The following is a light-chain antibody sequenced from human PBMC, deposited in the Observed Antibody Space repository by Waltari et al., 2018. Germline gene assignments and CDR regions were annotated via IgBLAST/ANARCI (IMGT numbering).Light chain of an antibody. CDR2: VNSDGSH. J-gene: IGLJ3*02. CDR3: QTGGHGTWV. CDR1: SWHSSNV. V-gene: IGLV4-69*01. Sequence: QLVLTQSPSASASLGASVKLTCTLSSWHSSNVIAWHQQQPEKGPRYLMKVNSDGSHSKGDELPARFSGSSSGAERYLPISSLQSEDEADYYCQTGGHGTWVFGGGTKLTVL.